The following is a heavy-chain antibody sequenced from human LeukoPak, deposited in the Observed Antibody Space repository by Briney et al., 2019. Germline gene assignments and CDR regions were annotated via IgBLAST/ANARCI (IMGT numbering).Heavy chain of an antibody. J-gene: IGHJ4*01. CDR1: GGSVSSGSYF. Sequence: PSETLSLTCTVSGGSVSSGSYFWSWIRQPPGKGLEWIGYIYYSGSTKYNPSLKSRVTISADTSKNQYSLKLSSVTAADTAVYYCARDTAMVIGYWGQEPWSPSPQ. CDR3: ARDTAMVIGY. D-gene: IGHD5-18*01. CDR2: IYYSGST. V-gene: IGHV4-61*01.